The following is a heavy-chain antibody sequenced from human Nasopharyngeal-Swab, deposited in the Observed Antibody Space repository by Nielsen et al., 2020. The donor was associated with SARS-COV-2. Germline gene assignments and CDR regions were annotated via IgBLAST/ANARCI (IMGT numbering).Heavy chain of an antibody. J-gene: IGHJ4*02. CDR2: ISYDGSNK. CDR1: GFTFSSYG. D-gene: IGHD6-13*01. CDR3: ATRYSSSLGGNY. Sequence: GKSLKISCAASGFTFSSYGMHWVRQAPGKGLEWVAVISYDGSNKYYADSVKGRFTISRDNSKNTLYLQMNSLRAEDTAVYYCATRYSSSLGGNYWGQGTLVTVSS. V-gene: IGHV3-30*03.